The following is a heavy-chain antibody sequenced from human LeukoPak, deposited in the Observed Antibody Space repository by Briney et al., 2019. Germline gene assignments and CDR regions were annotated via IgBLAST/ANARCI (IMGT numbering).Heavy chain of an antibody. V-gene: IGHV1-24*01. J-gene: IGHJ4*02. Sequence: ASVKVSCKASGYTFTSYGISWVRQAPGQGLEWMGGFDPEDGETIYAQKFQGRVTMTEDTSTDTAYMELSSLRSEDTAVYYCATGPPSQYCSSTSCYYNYFDYWGQGTLVTVSS. CDR2: FDPEDGET. CDR1: GYTFTSYG. CDR3: ATGPPSQYCSSTSCYYNYFDY. D-gene: IGHD2-2*01.